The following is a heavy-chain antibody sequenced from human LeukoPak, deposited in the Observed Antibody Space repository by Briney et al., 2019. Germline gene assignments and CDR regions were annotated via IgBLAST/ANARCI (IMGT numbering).Heavy chain of an antibody. D-gene: IGHD3-22*01. J-gene: IGHJ3*02. Sequence: GGSLRLTCTASGFTFSAYSMAWVRRAPGTGLEWIAYISATSSTLYYADSVKGRFTISRDNEKSSVFLQMNSLRAGDTAAFYCVRGNYYDSSGYPHAFDIWGKGTMVTVSS. CDR3: VRGNYYDSSGYPHAFDI. CDR2: ISATSSTL. V-gene: IGHV3-48*01. CDR1: GFTFSAYS.